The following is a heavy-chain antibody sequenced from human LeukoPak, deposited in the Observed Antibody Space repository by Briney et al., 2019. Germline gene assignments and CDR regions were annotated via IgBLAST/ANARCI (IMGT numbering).Heavy chain of an antibody. CDR3: ASEHRRDGYNYV. Sequence: PGRSLRLSCAASGFTFSSYSMNWVRQAPGKGLEWVSSISSSSSYIYYADSVKGRFTISRDNAKNSPYLQMNSLRAEDTAVYYCASEHRRDGYNYVWGQGTLVTVSS. CDR1: GFTFSSYS. D-gene: IGHD5-24*01. J-gene: IGHJ4*02. V-gene: IGHV3-21*01. CDR2: ISSSSSYI.